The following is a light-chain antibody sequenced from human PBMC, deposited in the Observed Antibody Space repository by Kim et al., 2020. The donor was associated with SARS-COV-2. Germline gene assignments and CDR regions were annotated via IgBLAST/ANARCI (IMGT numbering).Light chain of an antibody. CDR2: AAS. CDR3: QKYDTATQT. Sequence: DIQMTQSPPSLSASVGDRVTITCRASQGITNHLAWYQQKPGKVPKLLIYAASTLVSGVPSRFGGSGSGTDFTLTISSLQPEDVATYYCQKYDTATQTFGQGTKVDIK. CDR1: QGITNH. V-gene: IGKV1-27*01. J-gene: IGKJ1*01.